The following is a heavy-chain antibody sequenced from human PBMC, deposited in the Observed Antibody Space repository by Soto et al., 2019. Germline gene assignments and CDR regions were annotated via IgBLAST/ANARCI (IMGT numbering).Heavy chain of an antibody. CDR3: AKEGGLFLYCYGSHRDLHSFRAQRSSDL. CDR2: ISYDGSNT. CDR1: GFTFSSYG. J-gene: IGHJ2*01. D-gene: IGHD2-8*02. V-gene: IGHV3-30*18. Sequence: GGSLRLSCVASGFTFSSYGMHWVRQAPGKGLEWVAIISYDGSNTYYADSVKGRFTISRDNSKNTLYLQMNSLRAEDTSVYYCAKEGGLFLYCYGSHRDLHSFRAQRSSDL.